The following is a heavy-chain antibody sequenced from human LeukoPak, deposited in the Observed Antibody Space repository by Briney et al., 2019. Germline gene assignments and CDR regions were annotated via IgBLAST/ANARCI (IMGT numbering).Heavy chain of an antibody. CDR1: GFTFSSYA. Sequence: GGSLRLSCAASGFTFSSYAMSWVRQAPGKGLEWVSAISGSGGSTYYADSVKGRFTISRDNSKNTLYLQMNSLRAEDMALYYCAKDVSSGWYVPSGYFDYWGQGTLVTVSS. D-gene: IGHD6-19*01. J-gene: IGHJ4*02. CDR2: ISGSGGST. V-gene: IGHV3-23*01. CDR3: AKDVSSGWYVPSGYFDY.